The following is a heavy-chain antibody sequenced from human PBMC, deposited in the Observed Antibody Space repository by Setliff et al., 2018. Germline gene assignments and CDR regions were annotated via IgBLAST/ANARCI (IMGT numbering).Heavy chain of an antibody. CDR3: VREGVDTRSSTDYRYYMDV. Sequence: GASVKVSCKASGDTFSSYGISWVRQAPGQGLEWMGGTIPMFGSTSYAQEIQGRVTIITDESTTTAYMELSSLGSEDTAVYYCVREGVDTRSSTDYRYYMDVWGKGTTVTVSS. CDR1: GDTFSSYG. J-gene: IGHJ6*03. D-gene: IGHD5-18*01. V-gene: IGHV1-69*05. CDR2: TIPMFGST.